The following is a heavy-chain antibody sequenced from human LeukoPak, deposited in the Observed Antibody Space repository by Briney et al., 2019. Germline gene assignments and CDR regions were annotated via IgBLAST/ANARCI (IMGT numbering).Heavy chain of an antibody. CDR3: AKDPDDYGPNYFDY. D-gene: IGHD4-17*01. V-gene: IGHV3-21*04. J-gene: IGHJ4*02. CDR2: ISSSSSYI. CDR1: GFTFSSYS. Sequence: GGSLRLSCAASGFTFSSYSMNWVRQAPGKGLEWVSSISSSSSYIYYADSVKGRFTISRDNAKNTLYLQMNSLRAEDTAVYYCAKDPDDYGPNYFDYWGQGTLVTVSS.